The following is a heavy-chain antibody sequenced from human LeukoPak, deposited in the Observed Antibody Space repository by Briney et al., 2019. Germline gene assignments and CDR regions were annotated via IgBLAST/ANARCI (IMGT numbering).Heavy chain of an antibody. V-gene: IGHV1-46*01. CDR3: ARANHPYSSSAPFDY. CDR1: GYTFTSYY. D-gene: IGHD6-6*01. CDR2: INPSGGST. J-gene: IGHJ4*02. Sequence: ASVKVSCKASGYTFTSYYMHWVRQAPGQGLEWMGIINPSGGSTSYAQKFQGRVTMTRDMSTSTVYMELSSLRSEDTAVYYCARANHPYSSSAPFDYWGQGTLVTVSS.